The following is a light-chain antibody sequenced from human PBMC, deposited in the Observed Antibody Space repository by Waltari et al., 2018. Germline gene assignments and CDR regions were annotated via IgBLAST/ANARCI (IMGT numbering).Light chain of an antibody. V-gene: IGLV2-14*01. CDR3: SSYTSINTPYVV. Sequence: QSALTQPASVSGSPGQSITISCTGTSRDVGGYDYVSWYQCLPGKAPTLNIYEVTNRPAGVSDRYSGCKADNMASLGISAVHTEDEGEYYCSSYTSINTPYVVFGGGTKLTVL. J-gene: IGLJ2*01. CDR1: SRDVGGYDY. CDR2: EVT.